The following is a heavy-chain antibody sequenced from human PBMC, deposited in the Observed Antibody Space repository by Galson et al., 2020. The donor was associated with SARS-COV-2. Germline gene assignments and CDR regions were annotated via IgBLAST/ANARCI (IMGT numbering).Heavy chain of an antibody. CDR3: ARDWASCSKSVCFSPLEY. J-gene: IGHJ4*02. D-gene: IGHD2-2*01. V-gene: IGHV3-48*02. Sequence: GGSLRLSCAASGFTFNSHSMNWVRQAPGKGPEWVSYISSSGSVIHYADSVKGRFTASRDNAKNSLYLQMNSLRDEDTAVYYCARDWASCSKSVCFSPLEYWGQGTLVTVSS. CDR1: GFTFNSHS. CDR2: ISSSGSVI.